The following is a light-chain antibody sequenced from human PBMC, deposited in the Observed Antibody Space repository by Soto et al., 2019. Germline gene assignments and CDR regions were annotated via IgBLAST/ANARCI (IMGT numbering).Light chain of an antibody. CDR1: TGTVTSGLY. J-gene: IGLJ3*02. V-gene: IGLV7-46*01. Sequence: QAVVTQEPSLTVSPGGTVTLTCGSSTGTVTSGLYPYWFQHKPGQAPRTLIYDTSNKQSWAPARFSGSLLGGKAALTLSGAQPEDEADYSCMLSYSGVGVFGGGTKVTVL. CDR3: MLSYSGVGV. CDR2: DTS.